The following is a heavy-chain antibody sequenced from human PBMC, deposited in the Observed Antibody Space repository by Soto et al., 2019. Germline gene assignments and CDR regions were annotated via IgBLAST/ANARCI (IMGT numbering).Heavy chain of an antibody. Sequence: XTLSLTCTVSGGSISSSSYYWGWIRQPPGKGLEWIGIFYYSGSTYYNPSLKSRVTISLNTSKNQFSMKLSSVTAEDTAVYYCARHNYYDLDYWGQGILGTVSS. CDR2: FYYSGST. J-gene: IGHJ4*02. D-gene: IGHD3-16*01. CDR1: GGSISSSSYY. V-gene: IGHV4-39*01. CDR3: ARHNYYDLDY.